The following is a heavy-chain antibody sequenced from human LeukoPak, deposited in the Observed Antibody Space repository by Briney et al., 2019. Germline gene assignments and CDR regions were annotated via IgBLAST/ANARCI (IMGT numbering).Heavy chain of an antibody. CDR3: ARHPNDNSAYRQFDY. V-gene: IGHV3-7*01. D-gene: IGHD3-22*01. Sequence: GGSLRLSCAASGFTFSTYWMNWVRQAPGKGLEWVANIRQDGSEKNYVDSVKGRFTISRDNAKNSLHLQLSSLRAEDTAVYYCARHPNDNSAYRQFDYWGQGTLVTVSS. J-gene: IGHJ4*02. CDR1: GFTFSTYW. CDR2: IRQDGSEK.